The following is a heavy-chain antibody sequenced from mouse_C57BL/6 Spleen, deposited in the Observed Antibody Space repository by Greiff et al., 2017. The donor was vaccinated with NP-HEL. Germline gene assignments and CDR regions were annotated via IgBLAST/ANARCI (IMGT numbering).Heavy chain of an antibody. V-gene: IGHV1-52*01. CDR3: ARDGYDVFDY. J-gene: IGHJ2*01. Sequence: QVQLQQPGAELVRPGSSVKLSCKASGYTFTSYWMHWVKQRPIQGLEWIGNIDPSDSETHYNQKFKDKATLTVDKSTSTAYMQLSSLTSEDSAVYYCARDGYDVFDYWGQGTTLTVSS. CDR1: GYTFTSYW. CDR2: IDPSDSET. D-gene: IGHD2-2*01.